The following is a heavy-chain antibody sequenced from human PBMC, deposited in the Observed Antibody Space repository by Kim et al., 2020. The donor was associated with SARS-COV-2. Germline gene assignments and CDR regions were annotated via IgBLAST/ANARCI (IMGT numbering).Heavy chain of an antibody. V-gene: IGHV4-39*01. CDR2: IYYSGST. CDR3: ARHALSRVLLGYFDY. Sequence: SETLSLTCSVSGGSISSSSYYWGWIRQPPGKGLEWIESIYYSGSTYYNPSLKSRVTISVDTSKNQFSLRLSSVTAADTAVYDCARHALSRVLLGYFDYWG. CDR1: GGSISSSSYY. D-gene: IGHD3-10*01. J-gene: IGHJ4*01.